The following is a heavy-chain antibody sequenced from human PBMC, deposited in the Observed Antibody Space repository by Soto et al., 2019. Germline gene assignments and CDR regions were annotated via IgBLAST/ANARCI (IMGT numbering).Heavy chain of an antibody. D-gene: IGHD3-10*01. CDR1: GFTFSSYW. V-gene: IGHV3-23*01. Sequence: GGSLRLSCAASGFTFSSYWMSWVRQAPGKGLEWVSAISGSGGSTYYADSVKGRFTISRDNSKNTLYLQMNSLRAEDTAVYYCAKSGVWFGSNWFDPWGQGTLVTVSS. J-gene: IGHJ5*02. CDR3: AKSGVWFGSNWFDP. CDR2: ISGSGGST.